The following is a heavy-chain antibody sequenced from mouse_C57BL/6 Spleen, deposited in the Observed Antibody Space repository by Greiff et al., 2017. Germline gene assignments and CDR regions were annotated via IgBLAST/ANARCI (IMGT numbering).Heavy chain of an antibody. CDR1: GYSFTDYY. V-gene: IGHV1-39*01. D-gene: IGHD2-3*01. CDR2: INPHYGTT. CDR3: ASAYDVYFVTLAAY. Sequence: VQLQQSGPELVKPGASVKISCKASGYSFTDYYMNWVKQSNGKSLEWIGVINPHYGTTSYNQKFKGKATLTVDQSTSTAYMQLNRLTSEYSAFYFCASAYDVYFVTLAAYWGQGTLVTVSA. J-gene: IGHJ3*01.